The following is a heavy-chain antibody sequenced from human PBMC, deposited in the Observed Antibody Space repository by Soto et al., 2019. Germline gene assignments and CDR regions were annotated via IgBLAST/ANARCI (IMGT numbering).Heavy chain of an antibody. J-gene: IGHJ6*02. CDR1: GYTFTSYG. CDR3: ARDRGAYGMDV. Sequence: QVQLVQSGAEVKKPGASVKVSCKASGYTFTSYGISWVRQAPGQGLEWMGWISAYNGNTNYAQKLQGRVTMTTETSTRIAYMGLRSLRSDDTAVYYCARDRGAYGMDVWGQGTTVTVSS. CDR2: ISAYNGNT. V-gene: IGHV1-18*01.